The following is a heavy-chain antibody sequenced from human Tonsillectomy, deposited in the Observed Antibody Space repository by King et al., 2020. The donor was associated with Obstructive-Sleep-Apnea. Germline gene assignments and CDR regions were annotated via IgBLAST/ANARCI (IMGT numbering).Heavy chain of an antibody. CDR3: ARGDYYYYFGMDV. CDR2: INHSGST. CDR1: GESFSAYS. J-gene: IGHJ6*02. Sequence: VQLQQWGEGLLEPSETLSLTCEISGESFSAYSWTWIRQPPGTGLEWIGEINHSGSTHYNPSLKSRVTILIDTSKFEFSLKVSSVTAADTAVYFCARGDYYYYFGMDVWGQGTTVIVSS. V-gene: IGHV4-34*01.